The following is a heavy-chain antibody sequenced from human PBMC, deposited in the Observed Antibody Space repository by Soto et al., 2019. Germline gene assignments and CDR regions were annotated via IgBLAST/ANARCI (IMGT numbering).Heavy chain of an antibody. CDR1: GGSISSGGYY. CDR3: ARRRAHSSSSVFDP. CDR2: IYYSGST. V-gene: IGHV4-31*03. Sequence: PSETLSLTCTVSGGSISSGGYYWSWIRQHPGKGLEWIGYIYYSGSTYYNPSLKSRVTISVDTSKNQFSLKLSSVTAADTAVYYCARRRAHSSSSVFDPWGQGTLVTV. J-gene: IGHJ5*02. D-gene: IGHD6-6*01.